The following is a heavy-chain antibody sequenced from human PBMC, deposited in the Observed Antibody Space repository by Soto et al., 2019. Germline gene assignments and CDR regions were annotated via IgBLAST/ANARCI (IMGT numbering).Heavy chain of an antibody. Sequence: GASVKVSCKASGYTFTSYDINWVRQATGQGLEWMGWMNPNSCNTGYAQKFQGRVTMTRNTSISTAYLELSSLRSEDTAVYYCARRSIAARRGAFDIWGQGTMVTVSS. CDR1: GYTFTSYD. D-gene: IGHD6-6*01. CDR2: MNPNSCNT. J-gene: IGHJ3*02. V-gene: IGHV1-8*01. CDR3: ARRSIAARRGAFDI.